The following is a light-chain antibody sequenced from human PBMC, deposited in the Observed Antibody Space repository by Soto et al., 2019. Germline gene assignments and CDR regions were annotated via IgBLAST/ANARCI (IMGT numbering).Light chain of an antibody. CDR3: QTWGTGIRV. CDR2: LNSDGSH. J-gene: IGLJ3*02. Sequence: QPVLTQSPSASASLGASVKLTCTLSSGHSNYPIAWHQQQPEKGPRHLMKLNSDGSHSRGDGIPDRFSGSSSGAERYLTISSLQSEDEADYYCQTWGTGIRVFGGGTKLTVL. CDR1: SGHSNYP. V-gene: IGLV4-69*01.